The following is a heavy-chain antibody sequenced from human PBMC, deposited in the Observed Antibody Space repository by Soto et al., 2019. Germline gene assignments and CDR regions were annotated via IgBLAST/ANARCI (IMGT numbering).Heavy chain of an antibody. CDR2: ISSSGSTI. J-gene: IGHJ4*02. CDR1: GFTFSSYE. D-gene: IGHD1-7*01. CDR3: AAYNWNCAGSNTEYYFDY. V-gene: IGHV3-48*03. Sequence: EVQLVESGGGLVQPGGSLRLSCAASGFTFSSYEMNWVRQAPGKGLEWVSYISSSGSTIYYADSVKGRFTISRDNAKNSLYLQMNSLRAEDTAVYYCAAYNWNCAGSNTEYYFDYWGQGTLVTVSS.